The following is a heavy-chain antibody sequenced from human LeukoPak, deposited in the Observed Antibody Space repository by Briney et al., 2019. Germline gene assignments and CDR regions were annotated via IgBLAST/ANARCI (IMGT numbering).Heavy chain of an antibody. V-gene: IGHV3-30*04. CDR2: ISYDGSNK. J-gene: IGHJ4*02. Sequence: GGSLRLSCAASGFTFSSYAMHWVRQAPGKGLEWVAVISYDGSNKYYADSVKGRFTISRDNSKNTLYLQMNSLRAEDTAVYYCARAGCSGGGCLFDYWGQGTLVTVSS. D-gene: IGHD2-15*01. CDR1: GFTFSSYA. CDR3: ARAGCSGGGCLFDY.